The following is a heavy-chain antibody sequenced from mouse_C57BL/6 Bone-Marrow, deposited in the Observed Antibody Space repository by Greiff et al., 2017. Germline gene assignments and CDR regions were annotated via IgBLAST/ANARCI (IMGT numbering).Heavy chain of an antibody. CDR1: GFNIKDDY. J-gene: IGHJ1*03. Sequence: VQLKESGAELVRPGASVKLSCTASGFNIKDDYMHWVKQRPEQGLEWIGWIDPENGDTEYASKFQGKATITADTSSNTAYLQLSSLTSEDTAVYYCTTEGWYFDGWGTGTTVTGSS. V-gene: IGHV14-4*01. CDR2: IDPENGDT. CDR3: TTEGWYFDG.